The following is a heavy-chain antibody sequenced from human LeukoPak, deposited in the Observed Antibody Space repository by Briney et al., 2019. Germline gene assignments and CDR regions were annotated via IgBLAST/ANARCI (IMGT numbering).Heavy chain of an antibody. J-gene: IGHJ4*02. CDR2: IYYSGST. CDR1: GGSISSGDYY. Sequence: PSETLSLTCTVSGGSISSGDYYWSWIRQPPGKGLEWIGYIYYSGSTYYNPSLKSRVTISVDTSKNQFSLKLSSVTAADTAVYYCARAGIWFGTNDYWGQGTLVTVSS. CDR3: ARAGIWFGTNDY. V-gene: IGHV4-30-4*01. D-gene: IGHD3-10*01.